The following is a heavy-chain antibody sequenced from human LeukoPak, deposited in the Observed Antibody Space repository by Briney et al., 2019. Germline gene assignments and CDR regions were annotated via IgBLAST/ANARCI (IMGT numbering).Heavy chain of an antibody. D-gene: IGHD6-13*01. V-gene: IGHV2-5*01. J-gene: IGHJ3*02. CDR3: AHRSDRYSSSWSLSDAFDI. Sequence: GPTLVKPTQTLTLTCTFSGFSLSTSGVGVGWIRQPPGKALERLALIYWNDDKRYIPSLKSRLTITKDTSKNQVVLTMTNMDPVDTATYYCAHRSDRYSSSWSLSDAFDIWGQGTMVTVSS. CDR2: IYWNDDK. CDR1: GFSLSTSGVG.